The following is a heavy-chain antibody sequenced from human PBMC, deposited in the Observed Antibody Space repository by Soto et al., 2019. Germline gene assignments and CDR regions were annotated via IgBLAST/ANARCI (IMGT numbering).Heavy chain of an antibody. D-gene: IGHD1-26*01. CDR2: IYYSGST. J-gene: IGHJ3*02. Sequence: SETRSVTGTVSGGNISSYYWSWIRQPPGKGLEWIGYIYYSGSTNYNPSLKSRVTISVDTSKNQFSLKLSSVTAADTAVYYCARDGISEGAFDIWGQGTMVTVSS. V-gene: IGHV4-59*01. CDR3: ARDGISEGAFDI. CDR1: GGNISSYY.